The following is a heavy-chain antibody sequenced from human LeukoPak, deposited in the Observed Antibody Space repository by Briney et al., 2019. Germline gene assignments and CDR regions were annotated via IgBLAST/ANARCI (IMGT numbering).Heavy chain of an antibody. Sequence: GGSLRLSCAASGFNLSDYYMTWIRQAPGKGLEWLSYINNNGYSTYYRDSVKGRFTISRDNAKNSLYLEMNSLTVEDTAVYYCARQKRTFDYWGRGTLVTVS. CDR3: ARQKRTFDY. CDR2: INNNGYST. V-gene: IGHV3-11*01. J-gene: IGHJ4*02. CDR1: GFNLSDYY.